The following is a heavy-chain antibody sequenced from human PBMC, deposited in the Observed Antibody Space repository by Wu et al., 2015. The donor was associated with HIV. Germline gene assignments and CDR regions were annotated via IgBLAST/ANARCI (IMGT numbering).Heavy chain of an antibody. CDR2: MNPRSGNT. CDR1: GYTFSSYD. D-gene: IGHD6-19*01. CDR3: ARQRAYTSGWYIFGY. Sequence: QVQLVQSGAEVKKPGASVKVSCKASGYTFSSYDINWVRQATGQGLEWMGWMNPRSGNTGYAQKFQGRVTMTRDTSITTAYMELSSLRSEDTAVYYCARQRAYTSGWYIFGYWGQGTLVTVSS. J-gene: IGHJ4*02. V-gene: IGHV1-8*01.